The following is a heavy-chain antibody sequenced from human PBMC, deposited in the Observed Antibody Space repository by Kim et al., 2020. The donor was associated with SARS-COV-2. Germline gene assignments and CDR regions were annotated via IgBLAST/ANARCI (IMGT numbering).Heavy chain of an antibody. J-gene: IGHJ3*02. Sequence: GGSLRLSCAASGFTFSSYWMSWVRQAPGKGLEWVANIKQDGSEKYYVDSVKGRFTISRDNAKNSLYLQMNSLRAEDTAVYYCARDQYYDSSGYYYGGAFDIWGQGTMVTVSS. CDR1: GFTFSSYW. D-gene: IGHD3-22*01. CDR3: ARDQYYDSSGYYYGGAFDI. V-gene: IGHV3-7*01. CDR2: IKQDGSEK.